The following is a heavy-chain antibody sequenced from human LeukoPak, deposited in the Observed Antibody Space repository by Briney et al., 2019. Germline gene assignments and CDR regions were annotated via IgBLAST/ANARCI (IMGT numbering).Heavy chain of an antibody. CDR3: ARGYCSGGSCTWGLFDS. CDR1: GFIFSTHA. CDR2: ISDSGGRT. J-gene: IGHJ4*02. D-gene: IGHD2-15*01. V-gene: IGHV3-23*01. Sequence: GGSLRLSCVASGFIFSTHAMSWVRLAPGRGLEWVSTISDSGGRTYYTESVKGRFTISRDNPMSTLSLQMKSLRVEDTALYYCARGYCSGGSCTWGLFDSWGQGTLVTVSS.